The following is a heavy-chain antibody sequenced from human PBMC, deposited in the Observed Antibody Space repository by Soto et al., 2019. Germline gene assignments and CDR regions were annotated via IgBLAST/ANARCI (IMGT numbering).Heavy chain of an antibody. Sequence: SETLSLTCAVYGGSFSGYYWSWIRQPPGKGLEWIGEINHSGSTNYNPSLKSRVTISVDTSKNQFSLKLSSVTAADTAVYYCARGQLRRYYYYGMDVWGQGTTVTVS. CDR1: GGSFSGYY. J-gene: IGHJ6*02. V-gene: IGHV4-34*01. CDR2: INHSGST. D-gene: IGHD1-26*01. CDR3: ARGQLRRYYYYGMDV.